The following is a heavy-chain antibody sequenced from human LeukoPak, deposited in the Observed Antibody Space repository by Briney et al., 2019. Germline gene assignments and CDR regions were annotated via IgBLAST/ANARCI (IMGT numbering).Heavy chain of an antibody. CDR1: GFTFSSYA. CDR3: AKGLFESPPDYYYYYGMDV. Sequence: GGSLRLSCAASGFTFSSYAMSWVRQAPGKGLDWVSAISASGGSTYYADSVKGRFTISRDNSKDTLSLQMNSLRAEDTAVYYCAKGLFESPPDYYYYYGMDVWGQGTTVTVSS. CDR2: ISASGGST. V-gene: IGHV3-23*01. J-gene: IGHJ6*02.